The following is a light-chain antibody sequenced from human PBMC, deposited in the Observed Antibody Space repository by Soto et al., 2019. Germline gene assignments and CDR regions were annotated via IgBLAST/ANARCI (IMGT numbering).Light chain of an antibody. Sequence: DIQMTQSPSTLSASVGDRVTITCRASQTIDSWLAWYQQRPGKPPNLLIYKASTLESGVPSRFSGSGSGTEFTLTISSLQPDDFATYYCQQYDNYPWTFGQGTKVDIK. CDR2: KAS. V-gene: IGKV1-5*03. J-gene: IGKJ1*01. CDR1: QTIDSW. CDR3: QQYDNYPWT.